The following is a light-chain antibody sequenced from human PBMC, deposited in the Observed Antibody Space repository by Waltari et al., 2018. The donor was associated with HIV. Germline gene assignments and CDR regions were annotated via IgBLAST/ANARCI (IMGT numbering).Light chain of an antibody. Sequence: EIVLTQSPATLSLSPGERATLSCRASQSVSSYLAWYQQKPGQAPSLLIYDASNRATGIPARFSGSGSGTDFTLTISSLEPEDFAVYYCQQRSNWPPWTFGQGTKVESK. V-gene: IGKV3-11*01. CDR2: DAS. J-gene: IGKJ1*01. CDR1: QSVSSY. CDR3: QQRSNWPPWT.